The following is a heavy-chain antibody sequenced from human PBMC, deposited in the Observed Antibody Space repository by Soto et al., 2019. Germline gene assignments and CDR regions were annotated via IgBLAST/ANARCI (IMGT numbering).Heavy chain of an antibody. CDR3: AKLLSTTGLGDFDY. Sequence: QVLLVESGGGVVQPGRSLRLSCAASGFTFSTYGMHWVRQAPGKGLEWVANISYDGRNKFYADSVKGRFTISRDNSKNTLYLEENSLRDEDTAVYYCAKLLSTTGLGDFDYWGQGTLVSVSS. J-gene: IGHJ4*02. D-gene: IGHD3-16*01. V-gene: IGHV3-30*18. CDR2: ISYDGRNK. CDR1: GFTFSTYG.